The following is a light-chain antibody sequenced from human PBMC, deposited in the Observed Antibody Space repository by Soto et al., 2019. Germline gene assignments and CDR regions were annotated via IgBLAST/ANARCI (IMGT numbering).Light chain of an antibody. Sequence: AIRMTPSPSSLSASTGDRVTITFRASQGSSSYLAWYQQKPGKAPKLLIYAASTLQSGVPSRFSGSGSGTDFTLTISCLQSEDFATYYCQQYYSYPRTFGQGTKVDIK. V-gene: IGKV1-8*01. CDR1: QGSSSY. CDR2: AAS. J-gene: IGKJ1*01. CDR3: QQYYSYPRT.